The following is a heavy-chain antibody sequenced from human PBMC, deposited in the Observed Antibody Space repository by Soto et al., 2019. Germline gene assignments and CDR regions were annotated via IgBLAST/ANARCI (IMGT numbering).Heavy chain of an antibody. CDR3: AREYSSSSYDGYHYYYGMDV. Sequence: QVQLVESGGGVVQPGRSLRLSCAASGFTFSSYGMHWVRQAPGKGLEWVAVIWYDGSNKYYADSVKGRFTISRDNSKNTLYLQMNSLRAEDTAVYYCAREYSSSSYDGYHYYYGMDVWGQGTTVTVSS. D-gene: IGHD6-13*01. J-gene: IGHJ6*02. CDR2: IWYDGSNK. V-gene: IGHV3-33*01. CDR1: GFTFSSYG.